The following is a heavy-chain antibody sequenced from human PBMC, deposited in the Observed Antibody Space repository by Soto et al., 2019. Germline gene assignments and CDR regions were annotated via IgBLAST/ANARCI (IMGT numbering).Heavy chain of an antibody. Sequence: ASVKVSCKVSGHTLIELSMHWVRQAPGKGFEWMGGYDPEDGEAIYPQKFKGRVILTEDTSTDTAYMELSSLRSEDTAVYYCVVPGWWDYYYGMDVWGQGTTVTVSS. CDR1: GHTLIELS. D-gene: IGHD2-8*02. V-gene: IGHV1-24*01. CDR2: YDPEDGEA. CDR3: VVPGWWDYYYGMDV. J-gene: IGHJ6*01.